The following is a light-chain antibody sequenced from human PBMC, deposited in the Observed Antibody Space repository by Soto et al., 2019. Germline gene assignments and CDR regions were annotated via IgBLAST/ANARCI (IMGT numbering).Light chain of an antibody. Sequence: DIQMTQSPSTLSSSVGDRVTITFLASQIISSLLAWYQQKPGKAPKLLIYDVSSLESGVPSRFSGSGSGTEFTLTISSLQPDDFATYYCQQYNSYSRTFGQGTKVDIK. CDR2: DVS. CDR1: QIISSL. CDR3: QQYNSYSRT. J-gene: IGKJ1*01. V-gene: IGKV1-5*01.